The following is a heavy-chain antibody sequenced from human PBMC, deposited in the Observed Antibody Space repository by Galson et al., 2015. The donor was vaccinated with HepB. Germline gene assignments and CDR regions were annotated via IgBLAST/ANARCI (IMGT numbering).Heavy chain of an antibody. D-gene: IGHD3-10*01. Sequence: SLRLSCAASGFTLSSYWMHWVRQAPGKGLVWVSRIHSDGTGTTYGDSVKGRFAISRDNAKATLYLQMNSLRAEDTAVYYCARGRKDYSLDHWGQGTLVTVSS. J-gene: IGHJ4*02. CDR2: IHSDGTGT. CDR3: ARGRKDYSLDH. CDR1: GFTLSSYW. V-gene: IGHV3-74*01.